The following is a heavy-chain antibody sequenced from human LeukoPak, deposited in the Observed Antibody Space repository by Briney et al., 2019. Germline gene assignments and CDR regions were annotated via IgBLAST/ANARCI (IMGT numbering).Heavy chain of an antibody. CDR3: ARGYCSSTSCYSDWFDP. J-gene: IGHJ5*02. CDR1: GYTFTSYD. Sequence: VASVKVSCKASGYTFTSYDINWVRQATGQGLEWMGWMNPNSGNTGYAQKFQGRVTMTRNTSISTAYMELSSLRSEDTAVYYCARGYCSSTSCYSDWFDPWGQGTLVTVSS. D-gene: IGHD2-2*02. CDR2: MNPNSGNT. V-gene: IGHV1-8*01.